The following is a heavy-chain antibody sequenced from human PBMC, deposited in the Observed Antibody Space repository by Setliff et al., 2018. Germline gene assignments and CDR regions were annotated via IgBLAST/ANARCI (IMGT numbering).Heavy chain of an antibody. CDR2: ISSSSSTI. D-gene: IGHD3-10*01. V-gene: IGHV3-48*01. Sequence: PGGSLRLSCAASGFTFSSYSMNWVRQAPGKGLEWVSYISSSSSTIYYADSVKGRFTISRDNAKNTLYLQMNSLRAEDTAVYYCAKDQGSMVRGVIIPYYFDYWGQGTLVTISS. CDR3: AKDQGSMVRGVIIPYYFDY. CDR1: GFTFSSYS. J-gene: IGHJ4*02.